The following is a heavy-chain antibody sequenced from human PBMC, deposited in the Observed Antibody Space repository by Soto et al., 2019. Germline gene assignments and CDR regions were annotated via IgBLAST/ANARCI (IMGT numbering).Heavy chain of an antibody. J-gene: IGHJ3*02. CDR3: ARDRYDYIWGSYRFYAFDI. CDR2: IIPIFGTA. Sequence: SVKVSCKASGGTFSSYAISWVRQAPGQGLEWMGGIIPIFGTANYAQKFQGRVTITADESTSTAYMELSSLRSEDTAVYYCARDRYDYIWGSYRFYAFDIWGQGTMVTVSS. V-gene: IGHV1-69*13. D-gene: IGHD3-16*02. CDR1: GGTFSSYA.